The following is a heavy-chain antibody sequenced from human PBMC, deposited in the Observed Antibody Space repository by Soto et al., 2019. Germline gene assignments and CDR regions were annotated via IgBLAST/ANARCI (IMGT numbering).Heavy chain of an antibody. CDR2: IWYDGSNK. J-gene: IGHJ6*02. V-gene: IGHV3-33*01. Sequence: QVQLVESGGGVVQPGRSLRLSCAASGYTFSSYGMHWVRQAPGKGLEWVAVIWYDGSNKYYADSVKGRFTISRDNSKNTLYLQMNSLRAEDTAVYYCARGLQQTLSPNYYGTYHYYYGMDVWGQGTTVTVSS. D-gene: IGHD3-10*01. CDR3: ARGLQQTLSPNYYGTYHYYYGMDV. CDR1: GYTFSSYG.